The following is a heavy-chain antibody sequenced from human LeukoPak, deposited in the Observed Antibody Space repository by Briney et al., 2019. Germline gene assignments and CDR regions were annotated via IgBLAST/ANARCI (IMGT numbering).Heavy chain of an antibody. CDR2: IYYSGST. CDR1: GGSVSSGSYY. V-gene: IGHV4-61*01. D-gene: IGHD3-10*01. Sequence: SETLSLTCTVSGGSVSSGSYYWSWIRQPPGKGLEWIGYIYYSGSTNCNPSLKSRVTISVDTSKNQFSLKLSSVTAADTAVYYCARRPKPRGMDYWGQGTLVTVSS. J-gene: IGHJ4*02. CDR3: ARRPKPRGMDY.